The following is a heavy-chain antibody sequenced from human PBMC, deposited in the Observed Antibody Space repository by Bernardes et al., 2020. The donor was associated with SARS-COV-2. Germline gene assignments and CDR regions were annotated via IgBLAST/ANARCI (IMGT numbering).Heavy chain of an antibody. CDR2: ISYDGSNK. Sequence: GGSLRLSCAASGFTFSSYAMTWVRQAPGKGLEWVAVISYDGSNKYYADSVKGRFTISRDNSKNTLYLQMNSLRAEDTAVYYCAREGSSGWYGGNWFDPWGQGTLVTVSS. D-gene: IGHD6-19*01. CDR1: GFTFSSYA. CDR3: AREGSSGWYGGNWFDP. V-gene: IGHV3-30-3*01. J-gene: IGHJ5*02.